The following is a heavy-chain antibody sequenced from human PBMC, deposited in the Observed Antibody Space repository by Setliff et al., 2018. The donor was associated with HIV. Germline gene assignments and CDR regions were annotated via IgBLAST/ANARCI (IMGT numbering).Heavy chain of an antibody. CDR2: IYYGGST. V-gene: IGHV4-59*01. CDR3: ARSIKAALRAGAFDV. Sequence: SETLSLTCTVSGDSITTNYWSWIRQSPGKGLEWIGSIYYGGSTNYDPSLKSRVTISLDTSRNQVFLNLTSVTAADTAVYYCARSIKAALRAGAFDVWGQGTMVTVSS. J-gene: IGHJ3*01. CDR1: GDSITTNY. D-gene: IGHD2-15*01.